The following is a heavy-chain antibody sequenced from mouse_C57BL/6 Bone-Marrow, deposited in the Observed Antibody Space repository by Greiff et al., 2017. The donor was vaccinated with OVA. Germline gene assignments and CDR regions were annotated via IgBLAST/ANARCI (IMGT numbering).Heavy chain of an antibody. CDR1: GFTFSSYA. J-gene: IGHJ3*01. V-gene: IGHV5-4*03. CDR3: ARIITTRKTY. Sequence: EVMLVESGGGLVKPGGSLKLSCAASGFTFSSYAMSWVRQTPEKRLEWVATISDGGSYTYYPDNVKGRFTISRDNAKNNLYLQMSHLKSEDTAMYYCARIITTRKTYWGQGTLVTVSA. CDR2: ISDGGSYT. D-gene: IGHD1-1*01.